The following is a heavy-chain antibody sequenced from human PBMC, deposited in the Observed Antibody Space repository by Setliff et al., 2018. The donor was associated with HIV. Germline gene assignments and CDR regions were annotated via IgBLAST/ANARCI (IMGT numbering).Heavy chain of an antibody. CDR2: ISAYNGNT. Sequence: ASVKVSCKASGYTFTNYGISWVRQAPGQGLEWMGWISAYNGNTNYAQEFQGRVAMTTHTSTSTAYMELRSLRSDDTAVYYCVREFSWSAFYFDSWGQGTQVTVSS. V-gene: IGHV1-18*01. CDR3: VREFSWSAFYFDS. J-gene: IGHJ4*02. CDR1: GYTFTNYG. D-gene: IGHD2-8*02.